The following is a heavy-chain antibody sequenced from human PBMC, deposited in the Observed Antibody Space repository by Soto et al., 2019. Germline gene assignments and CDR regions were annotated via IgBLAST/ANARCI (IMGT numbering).Heavy chain of an antibody. D-gene: IGHD1-1*01. CDR1: GGSFSGYY. CDR3: ARGRVDSGTTRPEGYYYYYYGMDV. J-gene: IGHJ6*02. V-gene: IGHV4-34*01. Sequence: QVQLQQWGAGLLKPSETLSLTCAVYGGSFSGYYWSWIRQPPGKGLEWIGEINHSGSTNYNPSLKSRVTISVDTSKNQFSLKLSSVTAADTAVYYCARGRVDSGTTRPEGYYYYYYGMDVWGQGTTVTVSS. CDR2: INHSGST.